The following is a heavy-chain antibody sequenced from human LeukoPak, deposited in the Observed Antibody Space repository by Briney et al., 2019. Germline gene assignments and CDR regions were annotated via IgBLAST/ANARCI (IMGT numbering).Heavy chain of an antibody. V-gene: IGHV3-23*01. CDR1: GFTFSSYA. J-gene: IGHJ4*02. CDR2: ISGSGGST. CDR3: AKDPGYYYDSSGYFDY. D-gene: IGHD3-22*01. Sequence: GASLRLSCAASGFTFSSYAMSRVRQAPGKGLEWVSAISGSGGSTYYADSVKGRFTISRNNSKNTLYLQMNSLRAEDTAVYYCAKDPGYYYDSSGYFDYWGQGTLVTVSS.